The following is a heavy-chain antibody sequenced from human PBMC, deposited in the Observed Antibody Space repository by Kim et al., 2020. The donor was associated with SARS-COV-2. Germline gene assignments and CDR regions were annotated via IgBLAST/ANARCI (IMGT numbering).Heavy chain of an antibody. CDR3: ARSFIAAAGTDY. J-gene: IGHJ4*02. V-gene: IGHV1-8*01. Sequence: GYAQKSQGRVTMTRNTSISTAYMEMSSLRSEDTAVYYCARSFIAAAGTDYWGQGTLVTGSS. D-gene: IGHD6-13*01.